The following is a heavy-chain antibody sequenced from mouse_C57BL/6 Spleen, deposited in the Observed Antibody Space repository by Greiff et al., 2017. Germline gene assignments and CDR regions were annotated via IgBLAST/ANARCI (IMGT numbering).Heavy chain of an antibody. CDR3: TRDRTGRGYFDY. V-gene: IGHV5-9-1*02. CDR2: ISSGGDYI. J-gene: IGHJ2*01. CDR1: GFTFSSYA. D-gene: IGHD4-1*01. Sequence: EVQGVESGEGLVKPGGSLKLSCAASGFTFSSYALSWVRQTPEKRLEWVAYISSGGDYIYYADTVKGRFTISRDHARNTLYLQMSSLKSEDTAMYYCTRDRTGRGYFDYWGQGTTLTVSS.